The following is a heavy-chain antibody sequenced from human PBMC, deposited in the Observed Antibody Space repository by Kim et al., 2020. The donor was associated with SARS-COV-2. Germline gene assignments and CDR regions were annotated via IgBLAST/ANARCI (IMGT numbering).Heavy chain of an antibody. V-gene: IGHV3-30*02. J-gene: IGHJ3*02. Sequence: VKGRFTISRDNSKNTLYLQMNSLRAEDTAVYYCAKDLYIVVVVAEHAFDIWGQGTMVTVSS. D-gene: IGHD2-15*01. CDR3: AKDLYIVVVVAEHAFDI.